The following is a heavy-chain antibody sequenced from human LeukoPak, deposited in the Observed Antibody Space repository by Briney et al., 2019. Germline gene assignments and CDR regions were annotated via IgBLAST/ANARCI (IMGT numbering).Heavy chain of an antibody. Sequence: PSETLSLTCTVSGGSISSYYWSWIRQPPGKGLEWIGYIYYSGSTNYNPSLKSRVTISVDTSKNQFSLKLSSVTAADTAVYYCARGRGYCSGGSCSKYPVFDPWGQGTLVTVSS. D-gene: IGHD2-15*01. CDR2: IYYSGST. V-gene: IGHV4-59*12. CDR1: GGSISSYY. J-gene: IGHJ5*02. CDR3: ARGRGYCSGGSCSKYPVFDP.